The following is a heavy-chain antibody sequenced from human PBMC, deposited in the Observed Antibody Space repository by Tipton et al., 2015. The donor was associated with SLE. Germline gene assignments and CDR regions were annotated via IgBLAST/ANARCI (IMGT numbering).Heavy chain of an antibody. D-gene: IGHD5-18*01. CDR3: ARGHTAMVGSLYYYGMDV. V-gene: IGHV4-59*12. CDR1: SGSISSYY. Sequence: TLSLTCTVSSGSISSYYWTWIRQPPGKGLEWIGYIYYSGSTNYNPSLKSRVTISVGTSKNQFSLKLSSVTAADTAVYYCARGHTAMVGSLYYYGMDVWGQGTTVTVSS. J-gene: IGHJ6*02. CDR2: IYYSGST.